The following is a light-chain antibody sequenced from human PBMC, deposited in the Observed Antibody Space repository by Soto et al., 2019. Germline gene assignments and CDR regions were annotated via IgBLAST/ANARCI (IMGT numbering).Light chain of an antibody. CDR3: ASWDDSLSVWV. CDR2: GDN. V-gene: IGLV1-44*01. Sequence: LTQPPSASGTPGQRVTISCSGSTSNIGENTVNWYRQFPGTAPKVLIYGDNQRPSAVPDRFSGSKSGTSASLAIYGLQSEDEADYYCASWDDSLSVWVFGGGTKVTVL. CDR1: TSNIGENT. J-gene: IGLJ3*02.